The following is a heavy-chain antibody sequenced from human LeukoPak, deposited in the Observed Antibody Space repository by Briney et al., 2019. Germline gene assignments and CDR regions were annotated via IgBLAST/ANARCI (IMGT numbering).Heavy chain of an antibody. J-gene: IGHJ6*02. CDR2: INGRGSST. CDR1: RFTSSDYW. Sequence: GGSLRLSCTASRFTSSDYWMHWVRQAPGKGLVWVSHINGRGSSTTYADSVKGRFTISRDNAKNTVYLQMNSLRAEDTAVYYCARHSSSSIYYYGMDVWGQGTTVTVFS. CDR3: ARHSSSSIYYYGMDV. D-gene: IGHD6-6*01. V-gene: IGHV3-74*01.